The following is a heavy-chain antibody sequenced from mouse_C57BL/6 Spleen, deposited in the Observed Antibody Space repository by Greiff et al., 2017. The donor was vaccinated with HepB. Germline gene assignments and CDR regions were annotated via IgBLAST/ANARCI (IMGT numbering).Heavy chain of an antibody. Sequence: VQLQQSGPELVKPGASVKISCKASGYSFTDYNMNWVKQGNGKSLEWIGVINPNYGTTSYNQKFKGKATLTVDQSSSTAYMQLNSLTSEDSAVYYCARSLGYDYDEGLAYWGQGTLVTVSA. CDR3: ARSLGYDYDEGLAY. CDR2: INPNYGTT. D-gene: IGHD2-4*01. CDR1: GYSFTDYN. V-gene: IGHV1-39*01. J-gene: IGHJ3*01.